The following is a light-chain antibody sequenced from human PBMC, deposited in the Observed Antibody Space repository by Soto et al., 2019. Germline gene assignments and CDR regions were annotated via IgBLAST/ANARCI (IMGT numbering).Light chain of an antibody. J-gene: IGLJ2*01. CDR3: SSYTSSSTRVV. CDR1: SSDVGGYNY. CDR2: DVS. V-gene: IGLV2-14*03. Sequence: QSALTQPASVSGSPGQSITIACTGTSSDVGGYNYVSWYQQHPGKAPKVMIYDVSNRPSGVSNRFSGSKSGNTASLTISGLQLEDEADYYCSSYTSSSTRVVFGGGTKLTVL.